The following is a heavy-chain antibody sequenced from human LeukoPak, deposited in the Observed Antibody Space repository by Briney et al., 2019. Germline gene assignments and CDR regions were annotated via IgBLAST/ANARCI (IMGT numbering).Heavy chain of an antibody. V-gene: IGHV3-9*01. CDR2: ISWNSGSI. D-gene: IGHD6-13*01. Sequence: PGRSLRLSCAASGFTFDDYAMHWVRQAPGKGLEWVSGISWNSGSIGYADSVKGRFTISRDNAKNSLYLQMNSLRAEDTALYYCAKGHSSSWLTSWFDPWGQGTLVTVSS. J-gene: IGHJ5*02. CDR3: AKGHSSSWLTSWFDP. CDR1: GFTFDDYA.